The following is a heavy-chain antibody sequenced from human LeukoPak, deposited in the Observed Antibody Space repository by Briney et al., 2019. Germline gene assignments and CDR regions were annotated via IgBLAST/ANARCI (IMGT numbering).Heavy chain of an antibody. D-gene: IGHD3-16*02. CDR3: VSGNDPDSTWENYRLDAFDI. J-gene: IGHJ3*02. V-gene: IGHV3-21*01. CDR1: GYTFSHYS. CDR2: ISSTSDYI. Sequence: GGSLRLSCAASGYTFSHYSVNRVRQAPGKGLEWVSSISSTSDYIYYADSVKGRFTISRDNTKSSLYLQMNILKAEDTAVYYCVSGNDPDSTWENYRLDAFDIWGQGTTVIVSS.